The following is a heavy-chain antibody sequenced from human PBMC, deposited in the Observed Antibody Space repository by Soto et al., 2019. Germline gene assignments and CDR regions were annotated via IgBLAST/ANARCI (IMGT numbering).Heavy chain of an antibody. CDR1: DGSIISGDYY. V-gene: IGHV4-30-4*01. CDR2: IYYSGST. D-gene: IGHD1-26*01. Sequence: SETLSRTCPVSDGSIISGDYYWSWIRQPPGKGLEWIGYIYYSGSTYYNPSLKSRVTISVDTSKNQFSLKLSSVTAADTAVYYCARVEWELRPFDYWGQGTLVTVSS. J-gene: IGHJ4*02. CDR3: ARVEWELRPFDY.